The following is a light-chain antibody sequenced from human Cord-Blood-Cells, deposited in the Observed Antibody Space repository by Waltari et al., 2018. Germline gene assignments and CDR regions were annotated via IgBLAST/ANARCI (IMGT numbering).Light chain of an antibody. Sequence: QSALTQPRSVSGSPGQSVTISCTGTSSAVGGYNYVSWYQQQPGKAPKLMIYDVSKRPSGVPNRFSGSKSGNTASLTISGLQAEDEADYYCCSYAGSYTLVFGGGTKLTVL. CDR3: CSYAGSYTLV. CDR2: DVS. V-gene: IGLV2-11*01. CDR1: SSAVGGYNY. J-gene: IGLJ3*02.